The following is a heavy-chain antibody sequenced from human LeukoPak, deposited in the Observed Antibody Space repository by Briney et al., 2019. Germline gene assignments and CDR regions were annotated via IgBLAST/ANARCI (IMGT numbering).Heavy chain of an antibody. Sequence: ASVKVSCKASGYAFTNYAISWVRQAPGQGLEWMGWISAYNGNTNYAQKLQGRVTMTTDTSTSTAYMELRSLRSDDTAVYYCARDTGSNGFDYWGQGTLVTVSS. CDR3: ARDTGSNGFDY. CDR2: ISAYNGNT. J-gene: IGHJ4*02. D-gene: IGHD4-23*01. V-gene: IGHV1-18*01. CDR1: GYAFTNYA.